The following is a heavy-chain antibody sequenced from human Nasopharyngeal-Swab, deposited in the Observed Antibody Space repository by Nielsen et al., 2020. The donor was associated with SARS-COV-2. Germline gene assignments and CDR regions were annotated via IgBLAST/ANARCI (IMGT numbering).Heavy chain of an antibody. Sequence: QTRSRTGAISGDSVSSSSAAWNWIRQSPSRGLEWLGRTYYRSKWYNDYAVSVKSRITINPDTSKNQFSLHLNSVTPEDTAVYYCARARGAYGDYYYYYYTDVWGKGTTVTVSS. CDR2: TYYRSKWYN. CDR1: GDSVSSSSAA. J-gene: IGHJ6*03. CDR3: ARARGAYGDYYYYYYTDV. D-gene: IGHD4-17*01. V-gene: IGHV6-1*01.